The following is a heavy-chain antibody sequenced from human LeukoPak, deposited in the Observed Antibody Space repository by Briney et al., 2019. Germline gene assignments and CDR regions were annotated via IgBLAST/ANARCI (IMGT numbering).Heavy chain of an antibody. CDR2: INHSGST. Sequence: SETLSLTCAVYGGSFSGYYWSWIRQPPGKGLEWIGEINHSGSTNYNPSLKSRVTISVDTSKNQFSLKLSSVTAADTAVYYCARDYYDSSGYYSFFDYWGQGTLVTVSS. D-gene: IGHD3-22*01. V-gene: IGHV4-34*01. CDR1: GGSFSGYY. CDR3: ARDYYDSSGYYSFFDY. J-gene: IGHJ4*02.